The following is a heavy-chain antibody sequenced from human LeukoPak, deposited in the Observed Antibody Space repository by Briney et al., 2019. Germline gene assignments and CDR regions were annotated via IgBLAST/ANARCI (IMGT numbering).Heavy chain of an antibody. Sequence: ASVKVSCKASGYTFTSYYMHWVRQAPGQGLEWMGIINPSGGSTSYAQKFQGRVTMTRDMSTSTVYMELSSLRSEDTAVYYCARGYLDDSSGYSFDYWGQGTLVTVSS. CDR3: ARGYLDDSSGYSFDY. J-gene: IGHJ4*02. CDR2: INPSGGST. D-gene: IGHD3-22*01. V-gene: IGHV1-46*01. CDR1: GYTFTSYY.